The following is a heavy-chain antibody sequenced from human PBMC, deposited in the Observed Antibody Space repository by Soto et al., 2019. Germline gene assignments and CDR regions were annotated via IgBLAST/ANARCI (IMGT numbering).Heavy chain of an antibody. V-gene: IGHV1-24*01. CDR2: FDPDDGET. Sequence: QVQLVQSGAEVKKPGASVKVSCKVSGYTLTEFSMHWVRQTPGKGLEWVGAFDPDDGETIYAEILQGGLTLTEDTSTDTAYLELSSLRAEDTAVYYCATGAGSYTLGFDYWGQGTLVTVSS. CDR1: GYTLTEFS. J-gene: IGHJ4*02. CDR3: ATGAGSYTLGFDY. D-gene: IGHD3-10*01.